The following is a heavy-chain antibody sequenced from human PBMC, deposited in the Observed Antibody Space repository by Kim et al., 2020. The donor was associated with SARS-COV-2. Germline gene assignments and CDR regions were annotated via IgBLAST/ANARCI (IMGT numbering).Heavy chain of an antibody. J-gene: IGHJ6*02. CDR2: IYYSGST. D-gene: IGHD1-1*01. V-gene: IGHV4-39*01. CDR3: ARLFTSSAKNLLWIGRHYSYYGMDV. CDR1: GGSISSSSYY. Sequence: SETLSLTCTVSGGSISSSSYYWGWIRQPPGKGLEWIGSIYYSGSTYYNPSLKSRVTISVDTSKNQFSLKLSSVTAADTAVYYCARLFTSSAKNLLWIGRHYSYYGMDVWGQGTTVTVSS.